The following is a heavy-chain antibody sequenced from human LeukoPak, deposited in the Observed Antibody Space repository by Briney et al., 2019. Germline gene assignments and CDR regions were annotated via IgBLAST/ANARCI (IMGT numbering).Heavy chain of an antibody. V-gene: IGHV4-59*11. J-gene: IGHJ4*02. D-gene: IGHD4-23*01. CDR1: GGSISSHY. Sequence: SETLSLTCTVSGGSISSHYWSWIRQPPGKTLEWIGCIYYSGSTNYNPSLRSRVTISVDSSKNQFSLKLSSVTAADTAVYYCARGTVVSDYWGQGTLVTVSS. CDR2: IYYSGST. CDR3: ARGTVVSDY.